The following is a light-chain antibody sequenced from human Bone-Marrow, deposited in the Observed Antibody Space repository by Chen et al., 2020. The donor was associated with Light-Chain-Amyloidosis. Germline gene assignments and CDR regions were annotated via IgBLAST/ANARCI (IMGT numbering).Light chain of an antibody. V-gene: IGLV2-14*03. Sequence: QSALTQPASVSESPGQSITISCTGTSSDLGGYNFVSWYQQHPGKAPKLMIFDVSSRPSGVSDRFSASKSANTAPLTISGLQAEDEATYYCSSVTSSRAVVFGTGTRLTVL. CDR2: DVS. J-gene: IGLJ2*01. CDR1: SSDLGGYNF. CDR3: SSVTSSRAVV.